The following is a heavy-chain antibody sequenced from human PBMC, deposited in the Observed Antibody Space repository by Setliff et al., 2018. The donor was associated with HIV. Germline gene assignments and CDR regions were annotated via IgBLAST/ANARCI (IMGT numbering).Heavy chain of an antibody. CDR1: GYIFTSYG. Sequence: ASVKVSCKASGYIFTSYGISWVRQAPGQGLEWMGRISPNSGGTQFAQKFQGRVALTRDTSISTAYMELSRLISDDTAVYYCARESRDIVATSPLDYWGQGTLVTVSS. D-gene: IGHD5-12*01. CDR3: ARESRDIVATSPLDY. J-gene: IGHJ4*02. V-gene: IGHV1-2*06. CDR2: ISPNSGGT.